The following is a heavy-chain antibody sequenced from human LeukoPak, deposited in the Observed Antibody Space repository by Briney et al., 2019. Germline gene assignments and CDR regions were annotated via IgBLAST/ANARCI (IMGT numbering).Heavy chain of an antibody. CDR2: IWYDGSTK. CDR3: AKAILWGSYRHDY. D-gene: IGHD3-16*02. J-gene: IGHJ4*02. V-gene: IGHV3-33*06. Sequence: GRSLRLSCAASGFSFKDTGMHWVRQAPGKGPEWLTIIWYDGSTKYYADSVKGRFTVSRDNSKNTLYLQMNNLRAEDTAVYSCAKAILWGSYRHDYWGQGILVTVSS. CDR1: GFSFKDTG.